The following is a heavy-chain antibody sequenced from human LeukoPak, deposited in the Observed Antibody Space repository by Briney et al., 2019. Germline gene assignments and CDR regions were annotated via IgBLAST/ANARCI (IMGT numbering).Heavy chain of an antibody. CDR3: ARDSPRWFEGSEAFDI. Sequence: SQTLSLTCTVSGGSISSGDYYWSWIRQPPGKGLEWIGYIYYSGSTYYNPSLKSRVTISVDTSKNQFSLKLSSVTAADTAVYYCARDSPRWFEGSEAFDIWGQGTMVTVSS. CDR1: GGSISSGDYY. D-gene: IGHD3-10*01. J-gene: IGHJ3*02. CDR2: IYYSGST. V-gene: IGHV4-30-4*01.